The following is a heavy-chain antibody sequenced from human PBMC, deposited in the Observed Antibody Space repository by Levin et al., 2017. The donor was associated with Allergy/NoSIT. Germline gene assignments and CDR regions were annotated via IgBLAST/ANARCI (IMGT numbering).Heavy chain of an antibody. J-gene: IGHJ4*02. V-gene: IGHV3-9*01. D-gene: IGHD2-15*01. Sequence: SCAASGFTFDDYAMHWVRQAPGKGLEWVSGISWNSGTIDYADSVKGRFTISRDNAKNSLYLQMNSLRAEDTALYYCAKVAVVSDEYYFDYWGQGTLVTVSS. CDR2: ISWNSGTI. CDR3: AKVAVVSDEYYFDY. CDR1: GFTFDDYA.